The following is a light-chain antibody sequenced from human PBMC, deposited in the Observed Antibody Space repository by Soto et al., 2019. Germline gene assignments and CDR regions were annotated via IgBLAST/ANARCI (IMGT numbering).Light chain of an antibody. CDR1: QNIAAR. CDR2: RAS. Sequence: DSQMTQSPSTLSAAVGDRVTITCRASQNIAARLAWYQQKPGKAPKLLIYRASYLETGVPSRFSGSGSGTEFTLTISSLKSDDFATYYCQHYNPYSWTFGQGTKVEIK. V-gene: IGKV1-5*03. J-gene: IGKJ1*01. CDR3: QHYNPYSWT.